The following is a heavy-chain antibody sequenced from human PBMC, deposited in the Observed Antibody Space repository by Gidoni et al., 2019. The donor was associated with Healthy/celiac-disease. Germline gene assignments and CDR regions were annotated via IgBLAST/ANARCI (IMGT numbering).Heavy chain of an antibody. D-gene: IGHD6-19*01. CDR2: ISDDGSKK. Sequence: QVQLVESGGGVVQPGRSLRLSCAASGFTFSSYTMHWVRQAPGKGLEWVEVISDDGSKKYYADSVKGRFTISRDNSKNTLYLQMNSLRAEDTAVYYCARDKSRIAVAPAAFDIWGQGTMVTVFS. J-gene: IGHJ3*02. CDR3: ARDKSRIAVAPAAFDI. CDR1: GFTFSSYT. V-gene: IGHV3-30-3*01.